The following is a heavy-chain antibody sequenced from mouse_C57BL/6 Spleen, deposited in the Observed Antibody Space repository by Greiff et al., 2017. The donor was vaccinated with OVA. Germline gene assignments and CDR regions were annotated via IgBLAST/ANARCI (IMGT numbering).Heavy chain of an antibody. J-gene: IGHJ1*03. V-gene: IGHV1-7*01. CDR2: INPSSGYT. CDR3: ARGSNDWYFDV. CDR1: GYTFTSYW. D-gene: IGHD2-5*01. Sequence: QVQLKQSGAELAKPGASVKLSCKASGYTFTSYWMHWVKQRPGQGLEWIGYINPSSGYTKYNQKFKDKATLTADKSSSTAYMQLSSLTYEDSAVYYCARGSNDWYFDVWGTGTTVTVSS.